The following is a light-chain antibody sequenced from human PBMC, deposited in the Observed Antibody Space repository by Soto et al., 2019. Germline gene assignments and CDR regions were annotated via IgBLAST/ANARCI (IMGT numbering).Light chain of an antibody. CDR2: NDG. V-gene: IGLV3-27*01. CDR3: YSAAGINLVV. CDR1: VLAKKY. J-gene: IGLJ2*01. Sequence: SYELTQPSSVSVSPGQTARITCSGDVLAKKYARWFQQKPGQAPVLLIYNDGERPSGIPERFSGSTSGSTVTLTISGAQVEDEADYYCYSAAGINLVVFGGGTKVTVL.